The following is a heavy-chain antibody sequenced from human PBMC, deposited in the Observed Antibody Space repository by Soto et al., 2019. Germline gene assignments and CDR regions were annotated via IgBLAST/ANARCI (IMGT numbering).Heavy chain of an antibody. D-gene: IGHD6-13*01. Sequence: QVQLVQSGAEVKKPGSSVKVSCKASGGTFSSYAISWVRQAPGQGLEWMGGIIPIFGTANYAQKFQGRVTMTADESTSTAYMELSRRRSEDTAVYYCARDRVAPAGRRYYYYGMDVWGQGTTVTVSS. J-gene: IGHJ6*02. V-gene: IGHV1-69*12. CDR3: ARDRVAPAGRRYYYYGMDV. CDR1: GGTFSSYA. CDR2: IIPIFGTA.